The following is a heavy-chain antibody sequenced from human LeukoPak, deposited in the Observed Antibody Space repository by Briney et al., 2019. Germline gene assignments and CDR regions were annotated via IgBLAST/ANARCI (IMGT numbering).Heavy chain of an antibody. V-gene: IGHV4-34*01. CDR1: GGSFSGYY. CDR3: ARGRVVVVAGTLLYYYFRMDV. CDR2: FNHSGST. Sequence: SETLSLTCAVYGGSFSGYYWSWIRQPPGKGLEWIGEFNHSGSTNYNPSLKSRVTISVDTSKNQFSLKLSSVTAADTAVYYCARGRVVVVAGTLLYYYFRMDVWGQGTTVTVSS. D-gene: IGHD2-15*01. J-gene: IGHJ6*02.